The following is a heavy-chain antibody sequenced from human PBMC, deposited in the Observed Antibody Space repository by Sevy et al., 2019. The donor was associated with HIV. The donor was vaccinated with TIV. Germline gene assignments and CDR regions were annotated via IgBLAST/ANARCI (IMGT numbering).Heavy chain of an antibody. CDR3: ASSPAGTGFYYYYGMDV. D-gene: IGHD6-13*01. J-gene: IGHJ6*02. Sequence: SETLSLTCAVYGGSFSGYYWSWIRQPPGKGLEWIGEINHSGSTNYNPPLKSRVTISVDTSKNQFSLKLSSVTAADTAVYYCASSPAGTGFYYYYGMDVWGQGTTVTVSS. CDR2: INHSGST. CDR1: GGSFSGYY. V-gene: IGHV4-34*01.